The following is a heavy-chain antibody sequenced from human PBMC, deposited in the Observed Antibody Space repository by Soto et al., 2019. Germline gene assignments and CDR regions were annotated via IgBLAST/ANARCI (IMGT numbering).Heavy chain of an antibody. CDR3: ARDDGSSSGPMRYYYYYYYMDV. CDR1: GFTFSSYS. V-gene: IGHV3-48*01. D-gene: IGHD6-6*01. J-gene: IGHJ6*03. Sequence: GGSLRLSCAASGFTFSSYSMNWVRQAPGKGLEWVSYISSSSSTIYYADSVKGRFTISRDNAKNSLYLQMNSLRAEDTAVYYCARDDGSSSGPMRYYYYYYYMDVWGKGTTVTVSS. CDR2: ISSSSSTI.